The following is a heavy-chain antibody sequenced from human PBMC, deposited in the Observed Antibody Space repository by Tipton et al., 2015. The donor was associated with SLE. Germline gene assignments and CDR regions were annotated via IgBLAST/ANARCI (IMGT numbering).Heavy chain of an antibody. Sequence: SLRLSCATSGFPFGNTGMSWVRQAPGKGLEWVSMMYTTDTFYSDSVKGRFTISRDDSRNRLYLQMNNLRVDDTAIYYCARDAYGDSTVLLDYWGQGTLVTVAS. CDR2: MYTTDT. V-gene: IGHV3-23*03. CDR1: GFPFGNTG. CDR3: ARDAYGDSTVLLDY. J-gene: IGHJ4*02. D-gene: IGHD4-17*01.